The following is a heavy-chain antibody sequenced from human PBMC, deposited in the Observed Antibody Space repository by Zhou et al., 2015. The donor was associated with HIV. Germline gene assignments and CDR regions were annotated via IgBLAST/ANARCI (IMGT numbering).Heavy chain of an antibody. CDR3: ARGVPPSFTILGHYTDV. J-gene: IGHJ6*03. D-gene: IGHD3-3*01. CDR1: GFTFSDYY. V-gene: IGHV3-11*04. Sequence: QVQLVESGGGLVKPGGSLRLSCAASGFTFSDYYMNWIRQVPGKGLECVSYISSSGTTIFYADSVKGRFTISRDNARNSVYLQMNSLRAEDTAVYYCARGVPPSFTILGHYTDVWGKGTTVTVSS. CDR2: ISSSGTTI.